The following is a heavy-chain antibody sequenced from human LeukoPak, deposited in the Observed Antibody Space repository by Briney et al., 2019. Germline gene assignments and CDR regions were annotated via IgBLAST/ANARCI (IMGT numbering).Heavy chain of an antibody. V-gene: IGHV4-59*01. J-gene: IGHJ6*03. D-gene: IGHD3-16*01. CDR1: GGSISSYY. Sequence: SETLSLTCTVSGGSISSYYWSWIRQPPGKGLEWIGYIYFSGSTNYNPSLKSRVTISVDTSKNQFSLKLSSVTAADTAVYYCARDYWGGSHYYYMDVWGKGTTVTISS. CDR3: ARDYWGGSHYYYMDV. CDR2: IYFSGST.